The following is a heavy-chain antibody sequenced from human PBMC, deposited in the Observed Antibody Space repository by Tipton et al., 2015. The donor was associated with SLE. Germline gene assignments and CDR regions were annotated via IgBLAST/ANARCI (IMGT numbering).Heavy chain of an antibody. CDR2: IKPDGGER. CDR1: GFTFSGHW. J-gene: IGHJ6*04. Sequence: SLRLSCAASGFTFSGHWMSWVRQTPGKGLEWVANIKPDGGERYYVDSVKGRFTISRDNEKNSIYLQMISLRVEDTAVYYCAKQISPHYGMDVWGKGTTVTVSS. V-gene: IGHV3-7*01. CDR3: AKQISPHYGMDV. D-gene: IGHD1/OR15-1a*01.